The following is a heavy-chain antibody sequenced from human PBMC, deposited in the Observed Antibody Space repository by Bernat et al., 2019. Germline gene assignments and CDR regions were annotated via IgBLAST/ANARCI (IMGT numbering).Heavy chain of an antibody. D-gene: IGHD3-9*01. J-gene: IGHJ4*02. CDR1: GGSISSSSYY. CDR2: IYYSGST. V-gene: IGHV4-39*01. Sequence: QLQLQESGPGLVKPSETLSLTCTVSGGSISSSSYYWGWIRQPPGKGLEWIGSIYYSGSTYYNPSLKSRVTISVDTSKNQFSLKLSSVTAAETAVYYCASRYYDILTGYSIFDYWGQGTLVTVSS. CDR3: ASRYYDILTGYSIFDY.